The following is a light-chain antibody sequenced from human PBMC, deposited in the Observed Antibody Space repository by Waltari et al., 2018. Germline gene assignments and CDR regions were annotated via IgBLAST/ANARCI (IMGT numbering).Light chain of an antibody. J-gene: IGKJ1*01. V-gene: IGKV3-20*01. Sequence: EIVLTQSPGTLSLSPGERATVSCGASQRVSRALAGYQQKHGQAPRLLIYGASTRATGIPDRFSGSGSGTDFSLTISRLEPDDFAIYYCQHYLRLPVTFGQGTTVEI. CDR2: GAS. CDR3: QHYLRLPVT. CDR1: QRVSRA.